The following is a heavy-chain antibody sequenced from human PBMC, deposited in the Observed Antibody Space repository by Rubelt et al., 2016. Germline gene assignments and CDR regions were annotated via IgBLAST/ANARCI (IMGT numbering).Heavy chain of an antibody. CDR3: ARVMWQHLPKGEAFDI. CDR2: IWYDGSNK. Sequence: GMHWVRQAPGKGLEWVAVIWYDGSNKYYADSGKGRFTISRDNSKNTLYLQMNSLRAADTAVYYCARVMWQHLPKGEAFDIWGQGTMVTVSS. CDR1: G. D-gene: IGHD6-13*01. V-gene: IGHV3-33*01. J-gene: IGHJ3*02.